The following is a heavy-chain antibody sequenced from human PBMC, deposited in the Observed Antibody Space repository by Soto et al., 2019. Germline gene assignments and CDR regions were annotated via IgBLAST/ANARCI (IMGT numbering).Heavy chain of an antibody. CDR1: GGSISSGDYY. D-gene: IGHD3-3*01. V-gene: IGHV4-30-4*01. CDR2: IYYSGST. CDR3: ARGGASGGFWSGYYTHPGYFDY. J-gene: IGHJ4*02. Sequence: TLSLTCTVSGGSISSGDYYWSWIRQPPGKGLEWIGYIYYSGSTYYNPSLKSRVTISVDTSKNQFSLKLSSVTAADTAVYYCARGGASGGFWSGYYTHPGYFDYWGQGTLVTVSS.